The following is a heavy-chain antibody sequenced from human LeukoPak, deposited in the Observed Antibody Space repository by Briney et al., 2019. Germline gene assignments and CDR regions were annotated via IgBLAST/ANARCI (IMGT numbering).Heavy chain of an antibody. CDR3: AREATDYYYGMDV. Sequence: ASVKVSCKASGYTFTGYYMHRVRQAPGQGLEWMGWINPNSGGTNYAQKFQGRVTMTRDTSISTAYMELSRLRSDDTAVYYCAREATDYYYGMDVWGQGTTVTVSS. CDR1: GYTFTGYY. V-gene: IGHV1-2*02. J-gene: IGHJ6*02. CDR2: INPNSGGT.